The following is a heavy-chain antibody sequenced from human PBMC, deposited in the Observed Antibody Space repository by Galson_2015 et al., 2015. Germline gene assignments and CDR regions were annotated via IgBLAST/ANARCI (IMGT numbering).Heavy chain of an antibody. V-gene: IGHV3-53*01. CDR1: GFTVSSNY. Sequence: SLRLSCAASGFTVSSNYMSWVRQAPGKGLEWVSVIYSGGSTYYADSVKGRFTISRDNSKNTLYLQMNSPRAEDTAVYYCARDLGSGWYYFDYWGQGTLVTVSS. CDR3: ARDLGSGWYYFDY. CDR2: IYSGGST. D-gene: IGHD6-19*01. J-gene: IGHJ4*02.